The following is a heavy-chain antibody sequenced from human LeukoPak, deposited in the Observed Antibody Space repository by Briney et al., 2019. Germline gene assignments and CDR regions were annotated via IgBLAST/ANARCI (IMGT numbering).Heavy chain of an antibody. V-gene: IGHV5-51*01. Sequence: GESLKISCKGSGYSFTSYWIGWVRQMPGKGLEWMGIIYPGDSDTRYSPSFQGQVTISADKSISTAYLQWSSLKASDTAMYYCARSQVWTGYPDYNWFDPWGQGTLVTVSS. J-gene: IGHJ5*02. CDR2: IYPGDSDT. CDR1: GYSFTSYW. CDR3: ARSQVWTGYPDYNWFDP. D-gene: IGHD3/OR15-3a*01.